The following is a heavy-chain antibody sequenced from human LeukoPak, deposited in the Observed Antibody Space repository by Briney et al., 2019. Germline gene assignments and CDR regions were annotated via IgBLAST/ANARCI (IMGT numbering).Heavy chain of an antibody. Sequence: GGSLRLSCAASGFTFNDYYMSWIRQAPGKGLEWLSYIKIGGTNTHYADSVQGRFTISRDNDKKSLYLEMNNLRAEDTAVYYCATDGAGFDTWGQGVLVTVSS. CDR2: IKIGGTNT. V-gene: IGHV3-11*01. CDR3: ATDGAGFDT. J-gene: IGHJ5*02. CDR1: GFTFNDYY.